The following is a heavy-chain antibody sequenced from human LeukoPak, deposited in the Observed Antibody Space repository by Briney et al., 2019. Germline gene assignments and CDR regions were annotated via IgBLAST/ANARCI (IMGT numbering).Heavy chain of an antibody. CDR1: GVSVSSSRYY. CDR2: IYYSGTT. Sequence: SETLSLTCTVSGVSVSSSRYYWGWLRQPPMKGLEWFGIIYYSGTTDYTLSLKSRVTISVDTSRHQFSLKLSSVTAADTAVYYCARHQSYGSGTYYAPFDDWGQGILVTVSS. V-gene: IGHV4-39*01. CDR3: ARHQSYGSGTYYAPFDD. J-gene: IGHJ4*02. D-gene: IGHD3-10*01.